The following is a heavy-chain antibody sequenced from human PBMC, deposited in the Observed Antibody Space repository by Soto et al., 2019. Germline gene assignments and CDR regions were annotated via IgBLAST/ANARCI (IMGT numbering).Heavy chain of an antibody. CDR2: ISYDGSNK. J-gene: IGHJ6*02. CDR1: GFTFSGYG. CDR3: AKDKGLGANFYYYGMDV. V-gene: IGHV3-30*18. D-gene: IGHD3-16*01. Sequence: GSLRLSCAASGFTFSGYGMDWVRQAPGKGLEWVAVISYDGSNKQYADSVKGRFTIFRDNSKNTLYLQMNSLRAEDTAVYYCAKDKGLGANFYYYGMDVWGQGTTVTVSS.